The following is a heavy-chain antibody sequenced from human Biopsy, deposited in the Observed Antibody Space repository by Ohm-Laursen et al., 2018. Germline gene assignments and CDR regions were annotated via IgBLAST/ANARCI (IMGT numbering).Heavy chain of an antibody. J-gene: IGHJ2*01. Sequence: PGTLSLTCTVSGDSISSYYWSWIRQPPGKGLEWIGYVYYRGSTDYNPSLQSRVTISVDTSKNHFSLRLRSVTPADTAIYYCARDRGFYSDRTVPGYFDLWGRGTLVTVSS. CDR1: GDSISSYY. D-gene: IGHD3-22*01. CDR2: VYYRGST. V-gene: IGHV4-59*01. CDR3: ARDRGFYSDRTVPGYFDL.